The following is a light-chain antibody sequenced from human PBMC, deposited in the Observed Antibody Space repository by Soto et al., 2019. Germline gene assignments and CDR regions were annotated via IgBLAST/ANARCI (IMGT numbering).Light chain of an antibody. J-gene: IGKJ4*01. Sequence: DIQMTQSPSSLSASLGDRVTITCRARQGISNFLAWYQQKPGKVPKLVISAASTLQSGVPSRFSGSGSGTNFTLPSSSLQPEDVATYYYQKYNSARLTFGGGTRVEIK. V-gene: IGKV1-27*01. CDR2: AAS. CDR3: QKYNSARLT. CDR1: QGISNF.